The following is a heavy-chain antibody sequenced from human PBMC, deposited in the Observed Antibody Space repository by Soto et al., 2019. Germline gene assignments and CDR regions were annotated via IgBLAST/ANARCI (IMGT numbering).Heavy chain of an antibody. V-gene: IGHV3-48*04. Sequence: GGSLRLSCVASGFTFSNCAISWVRQAPGRGLEWISYISGSSSMIYYTDSVKGRFTISRDNAKSSLYLQMNSLRAEDTAVYYCANDFWSEYRWGQGTLVTVSS. CDR3: ANDFWSEYR. J-gene: IGHJ4*02. CDR2: ISGSSSMI. D-gene: IGHD3-3*01. CDR1: GFTFSNCA.